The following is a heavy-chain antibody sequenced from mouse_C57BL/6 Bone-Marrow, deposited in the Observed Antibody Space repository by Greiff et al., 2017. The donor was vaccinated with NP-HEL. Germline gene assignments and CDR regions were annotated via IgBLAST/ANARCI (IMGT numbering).Heavy chain of an antibody. J-gene: IGHJ3*01. CDR1: GYTFTSYG. CDR2: IYPRSGNT. CDR3: ARGTYYSNYERGFAY. D-gene: IGHD2-5*01. Sequence: QVQLQQSGAELARPGASVKLSCKASGYTFTSYGISWVKQRTGQGLEWIGEIYPRSGNTYYNEKFKGKATLTADKSSSTAYMELRSLTSEDSAVYFCARGTYYSNYERGFAYWGQGTLVTVSA. V-gene: IGHV1-81*01.